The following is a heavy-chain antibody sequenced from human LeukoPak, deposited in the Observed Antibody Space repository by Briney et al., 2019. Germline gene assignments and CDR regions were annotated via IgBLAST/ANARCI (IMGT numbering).Heavy chain of an antibody. CDR3: ASATTYCGADCYPLDAFDI. D-gene: IGHD2-21*02. CDR2: INPNSGGT. J-gene: IGHJ3*02. V-gene: IGHV1-2*02. Sequence: ASVKVSCKASGYTFTGYYMHWVRQAPGQGLEWMGWINPNSGGTNYAQKFLGRITMTRDTSITTAYMELSRLRSDDTAVYYCASATTYCGADCYPLDAFDIWGQGTMVTVSS. CDR1: GYTFTGYY.